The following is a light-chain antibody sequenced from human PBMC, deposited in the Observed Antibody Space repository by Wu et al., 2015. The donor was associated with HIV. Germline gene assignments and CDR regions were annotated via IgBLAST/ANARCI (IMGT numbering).Light chain of an antibody. Sequence: TQFPPLLSLSVGDTATLSCRASQYISDNYVAWYQQKFGQPPRLLIHEAYKRAAGVPDRFDASGLGTDFTLTIDRLEPEDFAVYFCQQYRDSPTTFGQGTRLENK. CDR2: EAY. V-gene: IGKV3-20*01. CDR1: QYISDNY. J-gene: IGKJ5*01. CDR3: QQYRDSPTT.